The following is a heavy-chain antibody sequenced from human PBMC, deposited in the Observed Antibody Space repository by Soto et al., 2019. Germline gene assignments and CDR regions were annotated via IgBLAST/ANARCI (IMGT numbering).Heavy chain of an antibody. J-gene: IGHJ4*02. CDR1: GIIFTNYW. CDR3: TTAFEY. CDR2: IDNDGSGT. V-gene: IGHV3-74*01. Sequence: EVQLVESGGGLVQPGGSLRLSCAASGIIFTNYWMHWVRQAPGKGLVWVSRIDNDGSGTSYADSVKGRFTISRDNDKNTVYLQMHSQRAEDTTVYYCTTAFEYWGQGTLVTVSS.